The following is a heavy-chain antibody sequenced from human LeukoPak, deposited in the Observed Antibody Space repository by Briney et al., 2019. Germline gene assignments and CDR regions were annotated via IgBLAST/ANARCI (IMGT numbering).Heavy chain of an antibody. V-gene: IGHV3-7*01. CDR2: IKQDGSEI. CDR1: GFTFSSYW. CDR3: ARDKIVGATHFDY. J-gene: IGHJ4*02. Sequence: GGSLRLSCAASGFTFSSYWMSWVRQAPGKGLEWVANIKQDGSEICYVDSVKGRFTISRDNAKNSLYLQMNSLRAEDTAVYYCARDKIVGATHFDYWGQGTLVTVSS. D-gene: IGHD1-26*01.